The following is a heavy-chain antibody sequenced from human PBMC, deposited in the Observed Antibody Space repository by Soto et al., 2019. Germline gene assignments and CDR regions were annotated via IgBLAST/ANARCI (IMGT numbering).Heavy chain of an antibody. CDR2: LSHDGGNI. J-gene: IGHJ4*02. V-gene: IGHV3-23*01. D-gene: IGHD1-1*01. Sequence: EVQMSASGGGVVQPGESLRLSCVAPDFSFTSYAMTWVRLVPRKGPQWVAALSHDGGNIYYKDSVRGRFTISRDNSKKTLYLQMDSLKGEDTAVYFCAKQMGTWVDTAIDFWGQGTQVTVSS. CDR1: DFSFTSYA. CDR3: AKQMGTWVDTAIDF.